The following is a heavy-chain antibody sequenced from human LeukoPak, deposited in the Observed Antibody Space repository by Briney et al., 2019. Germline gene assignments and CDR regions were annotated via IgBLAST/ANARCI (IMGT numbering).Heavy chain of an antibody. J-gene: IGHJ4*02. D-gene: IGHD3-22*01. CDR1: GASIGSGGLY. Sequence: SQTLSLTCNVTGASIGSGGLYWTWFRQHPGKGPEWLGYVYNIADTDYNPSLKSRLTISLDASKNQFYLNVKSVTAADAAVYYCAISPNSGYYYWGQGTLVAVSS. CDR2: VYNIADT. CDR3: AISPNSGYYY. V-gene: IGHV4-31*03.